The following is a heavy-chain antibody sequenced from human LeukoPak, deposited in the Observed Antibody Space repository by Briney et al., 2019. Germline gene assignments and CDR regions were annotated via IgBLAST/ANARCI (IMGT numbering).Heavy chain of an antibody. V-gene: IGHV1-69*13. Sequence: SVKVSCKASGGTFSSYAISWVRQAPGQGLEWMGGIIPIFGTANYAQKFQGRVTITADESTSTAYMELSSLRAEDTALYYCARDLHYYVAMDVWGQGTTVTVSS. CDR1: GGTFSSYA. CDR2: IIPIFGTA. CDR3: ARDLHYYVAMDV. D-gene: IGHD3-10*02. J-gene: IGHJ6*02.